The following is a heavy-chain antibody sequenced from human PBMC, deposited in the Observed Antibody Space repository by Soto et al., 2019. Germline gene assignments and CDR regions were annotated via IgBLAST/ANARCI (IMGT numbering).Heavy chain of an antibody. V-gene: IGHV4-39*01. CDR3: AGGDYYHSSGYYFYYYTMHV. CDR1: GGSISSSSYY. CDR2: VYYGGST. D-gene: IGHD3-22*01. Sequence: VTLSLTCTVSGGSISSSSYYWGWIRQPPGKGLEWIGNVYYGGSTYYNPSLKSRVTISVETSKSQFSLKLSSVTAADTAVYYCAGGDYYHSSGYYFYYYTMHVWGQGTKVTV. J-gene: IGHJ6*02.